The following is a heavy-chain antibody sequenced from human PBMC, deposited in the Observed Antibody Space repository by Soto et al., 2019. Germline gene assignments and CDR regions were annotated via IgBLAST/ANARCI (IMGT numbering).Heavy chain of an antibody. Sequence: QVQLQESGPGLVKPSQTLSLTCTVSGGSISTGDYYWSWIRQPPGKGLEWIGYIYDSGSTYYNSSLKSRVNTTLHTSKNQSSLKLTSVTAADTAVYYCARDNGVGPWGQGTLVTVSS. CDR2: IYDSGST. CDR3: ARDNGVGP. V-gene: IGHV4-30-4*01. CDR1: GGSISTGDYY. D-gene: IGHD2-8*01. J-gene: IGHJ5*02.